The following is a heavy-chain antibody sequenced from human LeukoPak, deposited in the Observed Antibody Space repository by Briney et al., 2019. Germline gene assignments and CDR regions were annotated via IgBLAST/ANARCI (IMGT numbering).Heavy chain of an antibody. CDR2: IIPIFGTA. CDR3: ARVGDCSGGSCYSGLFDP. Sequence: ASVKVSCKASVGTFSSYAISWVRQAPGQGLEWMGGIIPIFGTANYAQKFQGRVTITADESTSTAYMELSSLRSEDTAVYYCARVGDCSGGSCYSGLFDPWGQGTLVTVSS. CDR1: VGTFSSYA. D-gene: IGHD2-15*01. V-gene: IGHV1-69*13. J-gene: IGHJ5*02.